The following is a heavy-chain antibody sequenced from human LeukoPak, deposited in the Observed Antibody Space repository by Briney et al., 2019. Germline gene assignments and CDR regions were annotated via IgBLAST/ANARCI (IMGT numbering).Heavy chain of an antibody. D-gene: IGHD6-13*01. J-gene: IGHJ6*02. CDR1: GGSISSYY. V-gene: IGHV4-4*07. CDR2: IYTSGST. CDR3: ARDEQLGGYYYYYGMDV. Sequence: SETLSLTCTVFGGSISSYYWSWIRQPAGKGLEWIGRIYTSGSTNYNPSLKSRVTMSVDTSKNQFSLKLSSVTAADTAVYYCARDEQLGGYYYYYGMDVWGQGTTVTVSS.